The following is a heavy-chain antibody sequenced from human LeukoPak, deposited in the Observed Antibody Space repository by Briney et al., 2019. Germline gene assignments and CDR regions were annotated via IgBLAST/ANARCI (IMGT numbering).Heavy chain of an antibody. CDR2: IKQDGTEE. Sequence: GGSLRLSCVASGFTFSSSWMSWVRRAPGKGLEWVANIKQDGTEEYYVDSVRGRFSISKDNAKSSLYLQMNSLRAEDTAVYYCARDPCHGALDYWGQGALVTVSS. D-gene: IGHD2-2*01. V-gene: IGHV3-7*03. CDR3: ARDPCHGALDY. J-gene: IGHJ4*02. CDR1: GFTFSSSW.